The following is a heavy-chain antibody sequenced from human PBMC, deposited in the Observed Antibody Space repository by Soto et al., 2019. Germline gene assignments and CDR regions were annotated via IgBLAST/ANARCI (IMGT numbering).Heavy chain of an antibody. V-gene: IGHV3-48*03. CDR1: GFTFSSYE. CDR2: ISSSGNLI. CDR3: QTGSTPPFDY. D-gene: IGHD3-9*01. Sequence: GGSLRLSCAASGFTFSSYEMNWVRQAPGKGLEWVSYISSSGNLISYADSVKGRFTISRDKAKNSLYLQMNSLRAEDTAIYYYQTGSTPPFDYWGQGTLVTVSS. J-gene: IGHJ4*02.